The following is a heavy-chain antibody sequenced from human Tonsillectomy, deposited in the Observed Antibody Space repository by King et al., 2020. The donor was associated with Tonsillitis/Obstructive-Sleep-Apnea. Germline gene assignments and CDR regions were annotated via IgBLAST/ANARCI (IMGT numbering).Heavy chain of an antibody. CDR1: AFTFNKYA. J-gene: IGHJ4*02. D-gene: IGHD2-8*02. CDR2: ISDSGVYT. Sequence: VQLVESGGDLVQPGGSLRLSCAASAFTFNKYAMTWVRQAPGKGLEWVSCISDSGVYTYYADSVKGRFTISRDNDWNTLSLQMNSLRAEDTAVYYCARVVYETNAHKFDYWGQGTLVTVSS. V-gene: IGHV3-23*04. CDR3: ARVVYETNAHKFDY.